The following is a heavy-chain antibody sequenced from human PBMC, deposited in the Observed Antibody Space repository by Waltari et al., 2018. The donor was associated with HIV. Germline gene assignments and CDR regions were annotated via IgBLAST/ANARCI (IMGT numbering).Heavy chain of an antibody. CDR3: ARGGYYYDISGYYHY. CDR1: GFTFSNFA. V-gene: IGHV3-33*01. J-gene: IGHJ4*02. Sequence: QVQLVESGGGVVQPGRSLRPSCAASGFTFSNFAMPWVRQAPGKGLEWVAVIWYDGDNKYYADSVKGRFTISRDNSKNTLYLQMNSLRVEDTAVYYCARGGYYYDISGYYHYWGQGTLVTVSS. D-gene: IGHD3-22*01. CDR2: IWYDGDNK.